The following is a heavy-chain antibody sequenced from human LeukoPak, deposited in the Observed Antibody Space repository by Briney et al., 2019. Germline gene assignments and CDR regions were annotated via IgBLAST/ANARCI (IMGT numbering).Heavy chain of an antibody. J-gene: IGHJ4*02. CDR2: INHSGST. D-gene: IGHD3-10*01. CDR1: GVSFSGYY. V-gene: IGHV4-34*01. Sequence: SETLSLTCAVYGVSFSGYYWSWIRQPPGKGLEWIGEINHSGSTNYNPSHKSRVTISVDTSKNQFSLKLSSVTAADTAVYYCARGLGEGRDYWGQGTLVTVSS. CDR3: ARGLGEGRDY.